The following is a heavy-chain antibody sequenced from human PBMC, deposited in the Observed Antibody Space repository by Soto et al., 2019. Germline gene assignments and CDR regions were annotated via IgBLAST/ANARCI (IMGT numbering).Heavy chain of an antibody. J-gene: IGHJ5*02. CDR3: ARATIVLVPAAMVSPWFDP. D-gene: IGHD2-2*01. CDR2: IYYSGST. CDR1: GGSISSGDDY. V-gene: IGHV4-30-4*01. Sequence: SETLSLTCTVSGGSISSGDDYWSWIRQPPGKGLEWIGYIYYSGSTYYNPSLKSRVTISVDTSKNQFSLKLSSVTAADTAVYYCARATIVLVPAAMVSPWFDPWGQGTLVTVSS.